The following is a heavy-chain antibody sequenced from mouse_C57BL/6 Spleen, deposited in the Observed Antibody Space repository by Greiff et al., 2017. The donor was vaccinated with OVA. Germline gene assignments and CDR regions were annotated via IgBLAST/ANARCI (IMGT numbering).Heavy chain of an antibody. CDR3: ARKSGGYYYAMDY. Sequence: VQLKQPGAELVKPGASVKMSCKASGYTFTSYWITWVKQRPGQGLEWIGDIYPGSGSTNYNEKFKSKATLTVDTSSSTAYMQLSSLTSEDSAVYYCARKSGGYYYAMDYWGQGTSVTVSS. CDR2: IYPGSGST. CDR1: GYTFTSYW. V-gene: IGHV1-55*01. J-gene: IGHJ4*01.